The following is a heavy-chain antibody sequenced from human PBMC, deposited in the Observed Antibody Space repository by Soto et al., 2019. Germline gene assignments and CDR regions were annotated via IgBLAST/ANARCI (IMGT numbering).Heavy chain of an antibody. CDR1: GGSISSGDYF. J-gene: IGHJ5*02. V-gene: IGHV4-30-4*01. CDR3: ARHGSGSYYNNWFDP. Sequence: SETLSLTCSVSGGSISSGDYFWSWIRQPPGKGLEWIGYIYYSGSTYYNPSLRSRITLSIDTSKSQFSLKVNSVTPADTAMYYCARHGSGSYYNNWFDPWGQRTLVTVSS. D-gene: IGHD3-10*01. CDR2: IYYSGST.